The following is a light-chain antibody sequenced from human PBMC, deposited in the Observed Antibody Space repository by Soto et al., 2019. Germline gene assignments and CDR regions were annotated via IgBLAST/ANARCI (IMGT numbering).Light chain of an antibody. J-gene: IGKJ3*01. Sequence: EIVLTQSPRTLSLSPGERATLSCRASQSVSVNSLAWYQQKGGQAPRLLIYAASTRATGVPDRFSGTGSGTDFALTISRLETDDSAVYYCQQYGGSPFTFGPGTKVDI. CDR2: AAS. CDR3: QQYGGSPFT. CDR1: QSVSVNS. V-gene: IGKV3-20*01.